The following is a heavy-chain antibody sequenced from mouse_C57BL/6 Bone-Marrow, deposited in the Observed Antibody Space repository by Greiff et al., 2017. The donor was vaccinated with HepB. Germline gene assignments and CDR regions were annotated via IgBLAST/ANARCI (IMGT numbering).Heavy chain of an antibody. CDR3: ARRDYYGSSWDWYFDV. CDR1: GYTFTSYT. Sequence: LQESGAELARPGASVKMSCKASGYTFTSYTMHWVKQRPGQGLEWIGYINPSSGYTKYNQKFKDKATLTADKSSSTAYMQLSSLTSEDSAVYYCARRDYYGSSWDWYFDVWGTGTTVTVSS. J-gene: IGHJ1*03. D-gene: IGHD1-1*01. V-gene: IGHV1-4*01. CDR2: INPSSGYT.